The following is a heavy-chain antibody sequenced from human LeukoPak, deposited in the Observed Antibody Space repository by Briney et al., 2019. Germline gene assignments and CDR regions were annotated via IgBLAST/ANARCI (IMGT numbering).Heavy chain of an antibody. V-gene: IGHV3-48*01. J-gene: IGHJ4*02. CDR1: GFTFSSYS. Sequence: GESLKISCAASGFTFSSYSMNWVRQAPGKGLEWVSYISSSSSTIYYADSVKGRFTISRDNAKNSLYLQMNSLRAEDTAVYYCARDGDYYDSSGYLVSYFDYWGQGTLVTVSS. D-gene: IGHD3-22*01. CDR3: ARDGDYYDSSGYLVSYFDY. CDR2: ISSSSSTI.